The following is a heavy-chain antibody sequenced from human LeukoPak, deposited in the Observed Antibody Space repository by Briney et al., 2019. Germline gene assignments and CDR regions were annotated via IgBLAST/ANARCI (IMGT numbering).Heavy chain of an antibody. CDR1: GGSISSGGYY. CDR3: ARHYGGNYHFDY. V-gene: IGHV4-61*08. J-gene: IGHJ4*02. D-gene: IGHD4-17*01. Sequence: SETLSLTCTVSGGSISSGGYYWSWIRRHPGKGLEWIGYIYYSGSTNYNPSLKSRVTISVDTSKNQFSLKLSSVTAADTAVYYCARHYGGNYHFDYWGQGTLVTVSS. CDR2: IYYSGST.